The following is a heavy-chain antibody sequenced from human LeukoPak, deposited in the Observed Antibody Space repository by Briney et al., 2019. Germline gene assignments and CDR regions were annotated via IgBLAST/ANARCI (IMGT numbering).Heavy chain of an antibody. CDR1: GYTFTEYY. V-gene: IGHV1-2*02. CDR2: INPSSGGT. CDR3: ARYGQNWYFAL. Sequence: GASVKVSCKASGYTFTEYYMHWVRQAPGQGLEWMGWINPSSGGTKYEQKLQGRVTMTRDTSISTAYMELSRLRSDDTAVYYCARYGQNWYFALWGRGTLVTVSS. D-gene: IGHD4-17*01. J-gene: IGHJ2*01.